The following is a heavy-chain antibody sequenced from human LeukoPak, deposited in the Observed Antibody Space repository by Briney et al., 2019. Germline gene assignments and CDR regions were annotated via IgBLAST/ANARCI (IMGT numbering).Heavy chain of an antibody. CDR2: INPSGGST. D-gene: IGHD3-22*01. CDR1: GYTFTSYY. V-gene: IGHV1-46*01. CDR3: ARDYYDSSGYKKRPNWFDP. Sequence: GASVNVSCKASGYTFTSYYMHWVRQAPGQGLEWMGIINPSGGSTSYAQKFQGRVTMTRDTSTSTVYMELSSLRSEDTAVYYCARDYYDSSGYKKRPNWFDPWGQGTLVTVSS. J-gene: IGHJ5*02.